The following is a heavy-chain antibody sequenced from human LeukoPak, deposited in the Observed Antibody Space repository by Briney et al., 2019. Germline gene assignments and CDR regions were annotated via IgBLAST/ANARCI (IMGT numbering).Heavy chain of an antibody. CDR3: ARDGSGSYLAYYFDY. CDR2: INAGNGNT. J-gene: IGHJ4*02. Sequence: ASVKVSCKASGYTFTSYAMHWVRQASGQRLEWMGWINAGNGNTKYSQKFQGRVTITRDTSASTAYMELSSLRSEDTAVYYCARDGSGSYLAYYFDYWGQGTLVTVSS. V-gene: IGHV1-3*01. CDR1: GYTFTSYA. D-gene: IGHD3-10*01.